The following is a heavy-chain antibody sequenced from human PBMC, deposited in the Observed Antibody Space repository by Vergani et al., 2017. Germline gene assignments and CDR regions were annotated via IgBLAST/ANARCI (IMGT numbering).Heavy chain of an antibody. CDR1: GGTFSSYA. V-gene: IGHV1-69*04. J-gene: IGHJ6*02. Sequence: QVQLVQSGAEVKKPGSSVKVSCKASGGTFSSYAISWVRQAPGQGLGWMGRIIPILGIANYAQKFQGRVTSTADKSTSTAYMELSSLRSEDTAVYYCARRKTVGYYYGMDVWGQGATVTVSS. D-gene: IGHD4-23*01. CDR2: IIPILGIA. CDR3: ARRKTVGYYYGMDV.